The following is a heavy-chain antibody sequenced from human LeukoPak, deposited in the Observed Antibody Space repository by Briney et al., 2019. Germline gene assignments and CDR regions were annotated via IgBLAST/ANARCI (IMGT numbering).Heavy chain of an antibody. V-gene: IGHV3-53*01. Sequence: LPGGSLRLSCAASGFTVSSNYMSWVRQAPGKGLEWVSVIYSGGSTYYADSVKGRFTISRDNSKNTLYLQMNSLRAEDTAVYYCAKRGSWYYFDYWGQGTLVTVSS. CDR3: AKRGSWYYFDY. D-gene: IGHD6-13*01. J-gene: IGHJ4*02. CDR2: IYSGGST. CDR1: GFTVSSNY.